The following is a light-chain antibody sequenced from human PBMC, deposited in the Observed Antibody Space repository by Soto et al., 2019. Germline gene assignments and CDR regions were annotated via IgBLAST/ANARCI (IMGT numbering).Light chain of an antibody. CDR3: AAWDDSLNGLYV. V-gene: IGLV1-44*01. CDR2: TDN. J-gene: IGLJ1*01. Sequence: QSVLTQPPSASGTPGQRVTSSCSGSSSNIGINTVNWYQQVPGTAPKLLIYTDNQRPSGVPDRFSGSKSGTSASLAISGLQSEDEADYYCAAWDDSLNGLYVFGTGTKLTVL. CDR1: SSNIGINT.